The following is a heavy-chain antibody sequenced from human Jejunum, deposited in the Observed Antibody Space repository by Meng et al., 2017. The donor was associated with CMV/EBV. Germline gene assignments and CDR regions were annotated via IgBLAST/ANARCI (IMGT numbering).Heavy chain of an antibody. CDR2: IYYSGRT. D-gene: IGHD3-22*01. CDR3: ARAYTYYFDTTGYYLDY. J-gene: IGHJ4*02. Sequence: IGNYYWSWIRQPPGKGLEWIGYIYYSGRTNYNPSLKSRVTISVDTSKNQFSLNLSSVTAADTAVYFCARAYTYYFDTTGYYLDYWGQGTLVTVSS. CDR1: IGNYY. V-gene: IGHV4-61*01.